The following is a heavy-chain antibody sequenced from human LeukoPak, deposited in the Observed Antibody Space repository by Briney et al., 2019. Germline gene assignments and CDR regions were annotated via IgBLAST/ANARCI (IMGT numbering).Heavy chain of an antibody. Sequence: ASVKVSCKASGYTFTSYYMHWVRQAPGQGLEWMGIINPSGGSTSYAQKFQGRVTMTRDTSTSTVYMELSSLRSEDTAVYYCASGGWSGSFYYYCYMDVWGKGTTVTVSS. V-gene: IGHV1-46*01. CDR1: GYTFTSYY. CDR3: ASGGWSGSFYYYCYMDV. J-gene: IGHJ6*03. CDR2: INPSGGST. D-gene: IGHD3-3*01.